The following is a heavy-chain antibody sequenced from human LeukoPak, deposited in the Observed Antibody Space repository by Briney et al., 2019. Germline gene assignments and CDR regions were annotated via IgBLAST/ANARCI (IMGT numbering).Heavy chain of an antibody. D-gene: IGHD3-9*01. V-gene: IGHV3-30*18. CDR1: GSTFSSYG. CDR3: AKDLVLRYFDWAFDY. Sequence: GRSLRLSCAASGSTFSSYGMHWVRQAPGKGLEWVAVISYDGSNKYYADSVKGRFTISRDNSKNTLYLQMNSLRAEDTAVYYCAKDLVLRYFDWAFDYWGQGTLVTVSS. J-gene: IGHJ4*02. CDR2: ISYDGSNK.